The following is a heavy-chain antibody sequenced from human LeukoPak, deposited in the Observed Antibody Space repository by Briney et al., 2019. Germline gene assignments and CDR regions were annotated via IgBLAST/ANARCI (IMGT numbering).Heavy chain of an antibody. CDR3: AREGYYGSGLYYYYYMDV. J-gene: IGHJ6*03. Sequence: GGSLRLSCAASGFTFDDYAMHWVRQAPGKGLEWVSGISWNSGSIGYADSVKGRFTISRDNAKNSLYLQMNSLRAEDTAVYYCAREGYYGSGLYYYYYMDVWGKGTTVTVSS. V-gene: IGHV3-9*01. CDR2: ISWNSGSI. CDR1: GFTFDDYA. D-gene: IGHD3-10*01.